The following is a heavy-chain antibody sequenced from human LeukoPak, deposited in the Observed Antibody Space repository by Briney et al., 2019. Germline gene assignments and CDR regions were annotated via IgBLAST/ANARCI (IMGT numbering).Heavy chain of an antibody. Sequence: SETLSLTCAVYGGSFSGYYWSWIRQPPGKGLEWIGEINHSGSTNYNPSLKSRVTISVDTSKNQFSLKLSSVTAADTAVYYCARGGVLWFGDAFDIWGQGTMVTVSS. V-gene: IGHV4-34*01. CDR1: GGSFSGYY. D-gene: IGHD3-10*01. CDR3: ARGGVLWFGDAFDI. CDR2: INHSGST. J-gene: IGHJ3*02.